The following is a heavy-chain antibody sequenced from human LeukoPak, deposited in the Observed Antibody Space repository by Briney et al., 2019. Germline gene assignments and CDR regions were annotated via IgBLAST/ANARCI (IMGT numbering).Heavy chain of an antibody. CDR2: IYYSGIT. Sequence: SETLSLTCTVSGGSVSINSYYWGWIRQPRGKGLEWIGNIYYSGITYYNPSLKSRVTISVDTSKNQFSLKLSSVTAADTAVYYCAREVGRGHTFGSNYWGQGTLVTVSS. D-gene: IGHD5-18*01. CDR3: AREVGRGHTFGSNY. V-gene: IGHV4-39*02. CDR1: GGSVSINSYY. J-gene: IGHJ4*02.